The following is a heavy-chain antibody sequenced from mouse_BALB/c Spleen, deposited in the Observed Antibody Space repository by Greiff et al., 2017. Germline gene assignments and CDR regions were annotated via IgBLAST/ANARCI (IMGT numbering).Heavy chain of an antibody. V-gene: IGHV5-6*01. CDR2: ISSGGSYT. CDR1: GFTFSSYG. CDR3: ARPITTVVAFDY. J-gene: IGHJ2*01. D-gene: IGHD1-1*01. Sequence: EVQLQESGGDLVKPGGSLKLSCAASGFTFSSYGMSWVRQTPDKRLEWVATISSGGSYTYYPDSVKGRFTISRDNAKNTLYLQMSSLKSEDTAMYYCARPITTVVAFDYWGQGTTLTVSS.